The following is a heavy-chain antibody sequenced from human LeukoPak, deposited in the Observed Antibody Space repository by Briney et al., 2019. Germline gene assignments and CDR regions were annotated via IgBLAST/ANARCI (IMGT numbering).Heavy chain of an antibody. Sequence: SETLSLTCTVSGGSISSSSYYCGWIRQPPGKGLEWIGSIYYSGSTYYNPSLKSRVTISVDTSKNQFSLKLSSVTAAVTAVYYCARATLYSSGIDYWGQGTLVTVSS. D-gene: IGHD6-19*01. J-gene: IGHJ4*02. CDR3: ARATLYSSGIDY. CDR1: GGSISSSSYY. V-gene: IGHV4-39*07. CDR2: IYYSGST.